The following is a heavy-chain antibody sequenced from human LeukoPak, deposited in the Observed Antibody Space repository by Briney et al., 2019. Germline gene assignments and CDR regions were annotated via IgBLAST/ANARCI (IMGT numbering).Heavy chain of an antibody. J-gene: IGHJ5*02. V-gene: IGHV6-1*01. CDR2: TYYRSKWYN. Sequence: SETLSLTCAISGDSVSSNSAAWNWIRQSPSRGLEWLGRTYYRSKWYNDYAVSVKSRITIDPDTSKNQFSLQLNSVTPEDTAVYYCARTRNHCSSTSCYNRWVKWFDPGGQGTLVTVSS. CDR3: ARTRNHCSSTSCYNRWVKWFDP. D-gene: IGHD2-2*02. CDR1: GDSVSSNSAA.